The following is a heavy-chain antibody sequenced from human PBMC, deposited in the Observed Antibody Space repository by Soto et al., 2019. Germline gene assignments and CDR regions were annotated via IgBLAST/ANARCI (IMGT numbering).Heavy chain of an antibody. CDR1: GYTFTGYY. Sequence: ASVKVACKASGYTFTGYYMHWVRQAPGQGLEWMGWINPNSGGTNYAQKLQGRVTMTTDTSTSTAYMELRSLRSDDTAVYYCARRVTISYYYYGMDVWGQGTTVTVSS. J-gene: IGHJ6*02. CDR2: INPNSGGT. CDR3: ARRVTISYYYYGMDV. D-gene: IGHD3-9*01. V-gene: IGHV1-2*02.